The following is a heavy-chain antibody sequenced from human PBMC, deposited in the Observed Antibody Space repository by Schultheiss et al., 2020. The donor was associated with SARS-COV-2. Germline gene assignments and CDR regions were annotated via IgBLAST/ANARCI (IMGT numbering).Heavy chain of an antibody. J-gene: IGHJ4*02. CDR3: AKNFGLAGYSGYVTGDY. Sequence: GGSLRLSCAASGFTFSSYAMSWVRQAPGKGLEWVSAISGSGGSTYYADSVKGRFTISRDNSKNTLYLQMNSLRAEDTAVYYCAKNFGLAGYSGYVTGDYWGQGTLVTVSS. CDR1: GFTFSSYA. V-gene: IGHV3-23*01. D-gene: IGHD5-12*01. CDR2: ISGSGGST.